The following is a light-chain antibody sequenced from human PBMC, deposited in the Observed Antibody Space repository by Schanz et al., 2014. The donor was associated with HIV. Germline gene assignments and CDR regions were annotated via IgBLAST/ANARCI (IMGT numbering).Light chain of an antibody. Sequence: VMTQSPATLSVSPGERATLSCRASQSVSSNLAWYQQKPGQAPTLLIYDSSARATGLSARFRGSGSGTEFTVTISSLRSEDFAVYYCQQYGNSPRTFGQGTKVEI. J-gene: IGKJ1*01. V-gene: IGKV3-15*01. CDR2: DSS. CDR3: QQYGNSPRT. CDR1: QSVSSN.